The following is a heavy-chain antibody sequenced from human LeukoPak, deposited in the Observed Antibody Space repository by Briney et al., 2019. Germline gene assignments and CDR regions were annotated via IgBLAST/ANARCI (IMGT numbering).Heavy chain of an antibody. CDR2: ISSSSSTI. Sequence: GGSLRLSCAASGFTFSSYSMNWVRQAPGKGLEWVSYISSSSSTIYYADSVKGRLTISRDNAKNSLYLQMNSLRAEDTAVYYCARDVGDYPGGGSPYYYYYGMDVWGQGTTVTVSS. V-gene: IGHV3-48*04. CDR3: ARDVGDYPGGGSPYYYYYGMDV. J-gene: IGHJ6*02. D-gene: IGHD4-17*01. CDR1: GFTFSSYS.